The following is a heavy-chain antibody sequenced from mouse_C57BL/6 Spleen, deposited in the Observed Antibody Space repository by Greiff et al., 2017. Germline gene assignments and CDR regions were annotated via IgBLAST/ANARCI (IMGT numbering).Heavy chain of an antibody. CDR3: ARQDYGILYYFDY. Sequence: EVMLVESGGGLVKPGGSLKLSCAASGFTFSSYTMSWVRQTPEKRLEWVATISGGGGNTYYPDSVKGRFTISRDNAKNTLYLQMSSLRSEDTALYYCARQDYGILYYFDYWGQGTTLTVSS. CDR1: GFTFSSYT. J-gene: IGHJ2*01. CDR2: ISGGGGNT. D-gene: IGHD2-1*01. V-gene: IGHV5-9*01.